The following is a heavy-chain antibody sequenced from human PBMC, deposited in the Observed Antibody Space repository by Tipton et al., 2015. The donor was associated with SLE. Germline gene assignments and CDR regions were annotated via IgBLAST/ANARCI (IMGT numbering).Heavy chain of an antibody. V-gene: IGHV4-4*07. CDR3: ASQLGIGEFDP. CDR2: FYSTGST. CDR1: GYSVTSYF. J-gene: IGHJ5*02. D-gene: IGHD2-21*01. Sequence: LRLSCAVSGYSVTSYFWSWIRQPAGKGLEWIGRFYSTGSTSYNPSLKSRVTISVDTSKNQFSLKLSSVTAADTAVYYCASQLGIGEFDPWGQGTLVTVSS.